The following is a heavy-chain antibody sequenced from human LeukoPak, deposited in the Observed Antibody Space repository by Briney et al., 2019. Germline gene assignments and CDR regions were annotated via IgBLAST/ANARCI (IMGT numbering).Heavy chain of an antibody. CDR2: IFPSGGEI. V-gene: IGHV3-23*01. CDR1: GFTFSTFA. CDR3: ATYRQVLLPFES. D-gene: IGHD2-8*02. Sequence: GGPLRLSCAASGFTFSTFAMVWVRQPPGKGLEWVSSIFPSGGEIHYADSVRGRFTISRDNSKSTLSLQMNSLRAEDTAIYYCATYRQVLLPFESWGQGTLVTVSS. J-gene: IGHJ4*02.